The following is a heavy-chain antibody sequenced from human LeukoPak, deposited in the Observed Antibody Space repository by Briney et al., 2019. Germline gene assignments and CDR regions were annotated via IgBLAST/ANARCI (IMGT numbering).Heavy chain of an antibody. CDR3: AREGLGYCSSTSCYGVGV. J-gene: IGHJ4*02. CDR2: INPNSGGT. D-gene: IGHD2-2*01. V-gene: IGHV1-2*02. Sequence: GASVKVSCKASGYTFTGYYMHWVRQAPGQGLEWMGWINPNSGGTNYAQKFQGRVTMTRDTSISTAYMELSRLRSDDTAVYYCAREGLGYCSSTSCYGVGVWGQGTLVTVSS. CDR1: GYTFTGYY.